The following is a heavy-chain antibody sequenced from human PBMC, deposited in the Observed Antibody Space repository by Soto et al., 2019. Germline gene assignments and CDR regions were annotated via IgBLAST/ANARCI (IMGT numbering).Heavy chain of an antibody. Sequence: QVQLVQSGAEVKKPGASVKVSCKASGYTFNSYAISWVRQAPGQGLEWRGWISAYNGNTNYAQMLQGRVTMTTDTSTNSAYMELRSLRSDDTAVYYCARYRAARTCDYWGQGTLVTVSS. CDR2: ISAYNGNT. CDR3: ARYRAARTCDY. V-gene: IGHV1-18*01. D-gene: IGHD6-6*01. J-gene: IGHJ4*02. CDR1: GYTFNSYA.